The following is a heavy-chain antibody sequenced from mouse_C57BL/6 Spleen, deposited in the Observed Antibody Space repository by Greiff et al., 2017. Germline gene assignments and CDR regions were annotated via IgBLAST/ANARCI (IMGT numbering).Heavy chain of an antibody. CDR3: AKEGGLRRPSRFAY. Sequence: VKLMESGPGLVAPSQSLSITCTVSGFSLTSYGVSWVRQPPGKGLEWLGVIWGDGSTNYHSALISRLSISKDNSKSQVFLKLNSLQTDDTATYYCAKEGGLRRPSRFAYWGQGTLVTVSA. J-gene: IGHJ3*01. V-gene: IGHV2-3*01. CDR1: GFSLTSYG. CDR2: IWGDGST. D-gene: IGHD2-4*01.